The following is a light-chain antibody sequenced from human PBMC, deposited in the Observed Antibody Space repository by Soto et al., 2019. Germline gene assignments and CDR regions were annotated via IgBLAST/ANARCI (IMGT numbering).Light chain of an antibody. J-gene: IGKJ5*01. CDR3: QQSYSTSIT. Sequence: IQLTQSPSTLSRPVGDRVAITCLASQSISTYLNWYQQKPGKAPKVLIYAASNLQSGVPPRFSGSGSGTDFTLTISSLQPEDVATYYCQQSYSTSITFGQGTRLEIK. CDR1: QSISTY. CDR2: AAS. V-gene: IGKV1-39*01.